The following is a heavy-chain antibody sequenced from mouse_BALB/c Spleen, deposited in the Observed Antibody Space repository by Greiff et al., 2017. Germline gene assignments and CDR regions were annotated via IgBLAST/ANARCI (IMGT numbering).Heavy chain of an antibody. CDR3: ARDPHYGSSYWYFDV. CDR1: GYSITSGYY. J-gene: IGHJ1*01. CDR2: ISYDGSN. V-gene: IGHV3-6*02. Sequence: EVQLQQSGPGLVKPSQSLSLTCSVTGYSITSGYYWNWIRQFPGNKLEWMGYISYDGSNNYNPSLKNRISITRDTSKNQFFLKLNSVTTEDTATYYCARDPHYGSSYWYFDVWGAGTTVTVSS. D-gene: IGHD1-1*01.